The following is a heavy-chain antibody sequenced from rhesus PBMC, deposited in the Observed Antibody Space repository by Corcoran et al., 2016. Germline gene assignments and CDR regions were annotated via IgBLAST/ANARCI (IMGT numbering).Heavy chain of an antibody. CDR1: GGSISSGYG. D-gene: IGHD6-31*01. Sequence: QVQLQESGPGLVKPSETLSLTCAVSGGSISSGYGWSWIRQPPGKGLEWIGYIYGSSGNTYYNPSLKSRVTISKDMSKNQFSLKLSSVTAADTAVYYCASLYSSGWYYFDYWDQGVLVTVSS. J-gene: IGHJ4*01. CDR2: IYGSSGNT. V-gene: IGHV4S7*01. CDR3: ASLYSSGWYYFDY.